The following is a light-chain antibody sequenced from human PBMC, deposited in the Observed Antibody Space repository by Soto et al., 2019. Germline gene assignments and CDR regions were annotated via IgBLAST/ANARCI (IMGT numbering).Light chain of an antibody. CDR1: QSVSSY. CDR3: DQSCSSGT. J-gene: IGKJ1*01. CDR2: GAS. Sequence: EIVLTQSLATLSLSPGERATLSCRASQSVSSYLAWYQQKPGQAPRLLIYGASSRATGIPDRFSGSGSGTDFTLTICRLEPEDIPVYYCDQSCSSGTFGQGAKVDIK. V-gene: IGKV3-20*01.